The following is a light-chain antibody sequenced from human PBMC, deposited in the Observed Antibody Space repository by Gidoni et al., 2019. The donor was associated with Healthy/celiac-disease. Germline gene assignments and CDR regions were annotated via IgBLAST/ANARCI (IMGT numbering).Light chain of an antibody. CDR3: QQSYSTLYT. CDR2: AAS. Sequence: DIQMTQSPSSLSASVGDRVTITCRASQSISSYLNWYQQKPGKAPKLLIYAASSLQSGVPSRFSGSGSGTDFTLTISSLKPEDFATYYCQQSYSTLYTVGQGTKLEIK. V-gene: IGKV1-39*01. J-gene: IGKJ2*01. CDR1: QSISSY.